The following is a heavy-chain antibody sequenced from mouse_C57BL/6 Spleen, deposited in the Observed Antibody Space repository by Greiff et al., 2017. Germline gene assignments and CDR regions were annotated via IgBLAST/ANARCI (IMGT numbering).Heavy chain of an antibody. CDR2: IRSKSNNYAT. V-gene: IGHV10-1*01. CDR1: GFSFNTYA. J-gene: IGHJ4*01. CDR3: VRHRRGPDAMDY. Sequence: EVQLVESGGGLVQPKGSLKLSCAASGFSFNTYAMNWVRQAPGKGLEWVARIRSKSNNYATYYADSVKDRFTISRDDSESMLYLQMNNLKTEDTAMYYCVRHRRGPDAMDYWGQGTSVTVAS.